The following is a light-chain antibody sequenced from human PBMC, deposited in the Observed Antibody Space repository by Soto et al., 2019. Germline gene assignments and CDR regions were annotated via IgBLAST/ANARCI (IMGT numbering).Light chain of an antibody. V-gene: IGKV1-17*01. CDR3: LQHNSYPLT. CDR1: QSVSSW. Sequence: DMQKTEALGGLRATKKDRVTITCRASQSVSSWLAWYQQKPGKAPKRLIYAASSLQSGVPSRFSGSGSVTEFTLTVSSLQPEDFATYYCLQHNSYPLTFGGGTKVDI. J-gene: IGKJ4*01. CDR2: AAS.